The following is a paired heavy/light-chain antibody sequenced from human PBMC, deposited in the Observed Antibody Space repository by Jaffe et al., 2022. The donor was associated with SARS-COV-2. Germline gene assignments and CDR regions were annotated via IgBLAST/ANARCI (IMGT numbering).Heavy chain of an antibody. V-gene: IGHV3-9*01. Sequence: EVQLVESGGGLIQPGRSLRLSCAASGFTFNDYGMNWVRQAPGKGLEWVAGISWNRANIGYADSVKGRFTISRDNAKNSLYLQMSSLRIGDTALYYCVRDKEAREWEIHQPLDYWGQGTLVTVSS. D-gene: IGHD1-26*01. CDR3: VRDKEAREWEIHQPLDY. CDR2: ISWNRANI. J-gene: IGHJ4*02. CDR1: GFTFNDYG.
Light chain of an antibody. CDR3: MQALQTRT. V-gene: IGKV2-28*01. J-gene: IGKJ2*01. Sequence: IVMTQSPLSLPVTPGEPASISCRSSQSLLNSNGYNYLDWYLQKPGQSPQLLIYLGSNRASGVPDRFSGSGSGTDFTLKISRVEAEDVGVYYCMQALQTRTFGQGTKLEIK. CDR1: QSLLNSNGYNY. CDR2: LGS.